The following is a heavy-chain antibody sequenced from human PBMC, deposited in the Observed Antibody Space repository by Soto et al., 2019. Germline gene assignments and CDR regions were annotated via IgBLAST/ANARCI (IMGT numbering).Heavy chain of an antibody. Sequence: ASVKVSCKASGYTFTSYDINWVRQAAGQGLEWMGWMNPNSGNTGYAQKFQGRVTMTRNTSISTAYMELSSLRSEDTAVYYCARGGTLRDFDWSSSANDAFDIWGQGTMGTFSS. CDR3: ARGGTLRDFDWSSSANDAFDI. J-gene: IGHJ3*02. D-gene: IGHD3-9*01. V-gene: IGHV1-8*01. CDR2: MNPNSGNT. CDR1: GYTFTSYD.